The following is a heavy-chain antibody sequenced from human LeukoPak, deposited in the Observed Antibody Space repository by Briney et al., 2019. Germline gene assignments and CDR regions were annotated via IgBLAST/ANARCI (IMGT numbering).Heavy chain of an antibody. CDR2: INPSGGST. J-gene: IGHJ6*02. CDR3: AREYEPFRHYYAMDV. V-gene: IGHV1-46*01. D-gene: IGHD1-14*01. Sequence: GASVKVSCTASGYTFINYYMHWVRQAPGQGLEWMGIINPSGGSTSYAQKFQGRVTMTRDTSTSTVYMELRGLRSEDTAVYYCAREYEPFRHYYAMDVWGQGTTVTVSS. CDR1: GYTFINYY.